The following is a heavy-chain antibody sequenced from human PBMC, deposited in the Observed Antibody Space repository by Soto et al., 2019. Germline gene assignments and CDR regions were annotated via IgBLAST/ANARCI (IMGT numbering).Heavy chain of an antibody. J-gene: IGHJ6*02. V-gene: IGHV1-2*02. Sequence: GASVKVSCKASGYGFTGYYINWVRQAPGQGLEWMGWINPNSGVTNYAQNFQGRVTLTRDTSISTAYMELNSLRSDDTAVYYCARAPYYGFDGSGQGTTVTVSS. CDR2: INPNSGVT. CDR1: GYGFTGYY. CDR3: ARAPYYGFDG.